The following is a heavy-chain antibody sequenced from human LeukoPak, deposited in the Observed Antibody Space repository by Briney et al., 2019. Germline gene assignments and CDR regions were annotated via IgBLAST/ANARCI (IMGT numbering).Heavy chain of an antibody. CDR1: GGSISSSRYY. V-gene: IGHV4-39*01. D-gene: IGHD6-13*01. CDR2: IYISGST. J-gene: IGHJ4*02. CDR3: EPLDRTAAIAD. Sequence: PSETLSLTCTVSGGSISSSRYYWGWIRQPPGKGLEWIGSIYISGSTYYNPSLKSPVTISVNTSKNQFSLKMGSVTAADTAVYYCEPLDRTAAIADWGQGTLVTVSS.